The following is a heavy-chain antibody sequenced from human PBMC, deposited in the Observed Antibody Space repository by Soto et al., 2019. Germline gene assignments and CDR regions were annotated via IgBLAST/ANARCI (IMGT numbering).Heavy chain of an antibody. CDR2: IYYSGST. CDR3: AWHTPPINYFDY. CDR1: GGSISSGDYY. Sequence: QVHLQESGPGLVKPSQTLTLTCTVSGGSISSGDYYWSWIRQPPGKGLEWIGYIYYSGSTYNTPSPKSRRTIPVNSSKSQSSLKLTSVTTADTAVYYGAWHTPPINYFDYWGQGTLVTVSS. V-gene: IGHV4-30-4*01. J-gene: IGHJ4*02.